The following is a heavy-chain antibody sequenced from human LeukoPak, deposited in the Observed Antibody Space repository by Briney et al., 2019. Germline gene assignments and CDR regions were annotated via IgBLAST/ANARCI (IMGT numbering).Heavy chain of an antibody. CDR3: AKGAVDYDSSGNYYFDS. D-gene: IGHD3-22*01. CDR1: GFNFASNW. CDR2: INSGGSAT. J-gene: IGHJ4*02. Sequence: PGGSLRLSCAASGFNFASNWMRWVRQTPGKGLMWVSRINSGGSATSYADSVEGRFTISRDNAKDTLYLQMNSLRAEDTAVYYCAKGAVDYDSSGNYYFDSWGQGTLVTVSS. V-gene: IGHV3-74*01.